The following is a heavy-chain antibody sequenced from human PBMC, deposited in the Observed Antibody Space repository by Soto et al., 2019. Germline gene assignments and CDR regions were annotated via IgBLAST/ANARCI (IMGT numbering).Heavy chain of an antibody. V-gene: IGHV3-30-3*01. CDR3: ERGYGYPAPFDY. CDR2: ISYDGSNK. Sequence: WGSLRLSCAASGFTFSSYAMHWVRQAPGKGLEWVAVISYDGSNKYYADSVKGRFTISRDNSKNTLYLQMNSLRAEDTAVYYCERGYGYPAPFDYWGTATLVPVSS. CDR1: GFTFSSYA. D-gene: IGHD5-18*01. J-gene: IGHJ4*02.